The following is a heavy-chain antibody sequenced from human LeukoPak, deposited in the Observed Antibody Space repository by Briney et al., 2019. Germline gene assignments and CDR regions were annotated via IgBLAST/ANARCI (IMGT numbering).Heavy chain of an antibody. J-gene: IGHJ4*02. CDR1: GFTFSSYG. D-gene: IGHD1-1*01. V-gene: IGHV3-30*02. Sequence: GGSLRLSCAASGFTFSSYGMHWVRQAPGKGLEWVTFIRYDGNNIYYADSVKGRFTISRDNSKDTLYLQMSSLRAEDTAVYYCAKPTGTYFDYWGQGALVTVSS. CDR3: AKPTGTYFDY. CDR2: IRYDGNNI.